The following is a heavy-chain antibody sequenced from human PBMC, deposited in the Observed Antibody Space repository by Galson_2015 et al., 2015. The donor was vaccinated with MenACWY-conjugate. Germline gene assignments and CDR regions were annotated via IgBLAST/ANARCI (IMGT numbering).Heavy chain of an antibody. J-gene: IGHJ6*02. V-gene: IGHV6-1*01. CDR2: TYYRSKWYN. CDR3: AGGSSGWYPPYHYGMDV. Sequence: CAISGDSVSSNIAAWNWIRQSPSRGLEWLGRTYYRSKWYNDYAVSVKSRIIINPDTSRNQFSLQLNSVTPEDTAVYYCAGGSSGWYPPYHYGMDVGGQGTTVTVS. CDR1: GDSVSSNIAA. D-gene: IGHD6-19*01.